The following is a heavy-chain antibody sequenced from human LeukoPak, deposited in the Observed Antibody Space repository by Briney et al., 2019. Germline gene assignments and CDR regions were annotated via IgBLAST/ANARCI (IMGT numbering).Heavy chain of an antibody. CDR3: ARDPYDILTGYYTPSVGMDV. D-gene: IGHD3-9*01. CDR1: GFTVSSNY. CDR2: IYSGDNT. Sequence: GGSLRLSCAASGFTVSSNYMSWVRQAPGKGLEWVSVIYSGDNTYYADSVKGRFTITRDNSNNTLYLQMNSLRADDTAVYYCARDPYDILTGYYTPSVGMDVWGQGTTVTVSS. V-gene: IGHV3-66*01. J-gene: IGHJ6*02.